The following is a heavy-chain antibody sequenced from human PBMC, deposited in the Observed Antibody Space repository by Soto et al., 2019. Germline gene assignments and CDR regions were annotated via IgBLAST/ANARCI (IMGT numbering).Heavy chain of an antibody. CDR2: ISYDGSNK. D-gene: IGHD2-21*02. Sequence: VQLVESGGGVVQPGRSLRLSCAASGFTFSSYGMHWVRQAPGKGLEWVAVISYDGSNKYYADSVKGRFTISRDNSKNTLYLQMNSLRAEDTAVYYCAKIPLAFCGGDCSPGAFDIWGQGTMVTVSS. CDR3: AKIPLAFCGGDCSPGAFDI. V-gene: IGHV3-30*18. J-gene: IGHJ3*02. CDR1: GFTFSSYG.